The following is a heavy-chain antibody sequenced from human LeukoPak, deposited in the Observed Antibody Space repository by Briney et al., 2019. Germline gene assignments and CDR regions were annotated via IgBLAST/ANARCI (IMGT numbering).Heavy chain of an antibody. CDR2: ISGSGGST. Sequence: GGSLRLSCAASGFTFSNAWMSWVRQAPGKGLQWVSAISGSGGSTYYADSVKGRFTISRDNSKNTLYLQMNSLRAEDTAVYYCAKVRGSDAFDIWGQGTMVTVSS. CDR1: GFTFSNAW. CDR3: AKVRGSDAFDI. V-gene: IGHV3-23*01. J-gene: IGHJ3*02. D-gene: IGHD3-10*01.